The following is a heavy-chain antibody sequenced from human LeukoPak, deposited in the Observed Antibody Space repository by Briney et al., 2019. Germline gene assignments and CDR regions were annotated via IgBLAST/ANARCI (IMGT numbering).Heavy chain of an antibody. CDR1: GGSISSYY. CDR2: IYSSGST. V-gene: IGHV4-4*07. D-gene: IGHD2-15*01. CDR3: ARDPYCSGGSCYLNWFDP. Sequence: SETLSLTCTVSGGSISSYYWSWIRQPAGKGLEWIGRIYSSGSTNYNPSLKSRVTMSVDTSNNQFSLKLNSVTAADTAAYYCARDPYCSGGSCYLNWFDPWGQGTLVTVSS. J-gene: IGHJ5*02.